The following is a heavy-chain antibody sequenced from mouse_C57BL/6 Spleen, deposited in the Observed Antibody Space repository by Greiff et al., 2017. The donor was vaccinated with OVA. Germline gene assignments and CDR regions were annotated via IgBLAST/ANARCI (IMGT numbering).Heavy chain of an antibody. V-gene: IGHV1-82*01. Sequence: QVQLQQSGPELVKPGASVKISCKASGYAFSSSWMNWVKQRPGKGLEWIGRIYPGDGDTNYNGKFKGKATLTADKSSSTAYMQLSSLTSEDSAVYVCARSDYYGSSYRYFDYWGQGTTLTVSS. J-gene: IGHJ2*01. CDR2: IYPGDGDT. CDR1: GYAFSSSW. D-gene: IGHD1-1*01. CDR3: ARSDYYGSSYRYFDY.